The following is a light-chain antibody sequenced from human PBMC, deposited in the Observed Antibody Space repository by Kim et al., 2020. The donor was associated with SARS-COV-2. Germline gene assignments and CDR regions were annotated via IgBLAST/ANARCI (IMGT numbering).Light chain of an antibody. J-gene: IGLJ1*01. CDR2: GKN. CDR1: SLRSYY. Sequence: SSELTQDPAVSVALGQTVRITCQGDSLRSYYASWYQQKPGQAPVLVIYGKNNRPPGIPDRFSGSSSGNTASLTITGAQAEDEADYYCNSRDSSDNHRVFGTGTKVTVL. CDR3: NSRDSSDNHRV. V-gene: IGLV3-19*01.